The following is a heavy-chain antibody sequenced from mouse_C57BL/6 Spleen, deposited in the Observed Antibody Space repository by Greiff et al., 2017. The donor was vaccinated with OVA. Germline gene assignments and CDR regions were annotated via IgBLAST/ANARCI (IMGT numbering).Heavy chain of an antibody. Sequence: QVQLQQPGAELVKPGASVKLSCKASGYTFTSYWMQWVKQRPGQGLEWIGEIDPSDSYTNYNQKFKGKATLTVDTSSSTAYMQLCSLTSEDSAVYYCARGQYYGSSGAWFAYWGQGTLVTVSA. CDR2: IDPSDSYT. D-gene: IGHD1-1*01. CDR1: GYTFTSYW. CDR3: ARGQYYGSSGAWFAY. J-gene: IGHJ3*01. V-gene: IGHV1-50*01.